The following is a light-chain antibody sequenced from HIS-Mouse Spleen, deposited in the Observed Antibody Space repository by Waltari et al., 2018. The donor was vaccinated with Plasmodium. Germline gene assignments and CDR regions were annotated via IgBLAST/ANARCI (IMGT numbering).Light chain of an antibody. V-gene: IGLV2-11*01. J-gene: IGLJ1*01. CDR2: DVS. CDR1: SSDVGGYNY. CDR3: CSYAGSYTYV. Sequence: QSALTHPRSVSGSPGQSVTISCTGTSSDVGGYNYASWYHQHPGKATKPMIYDVSKRPSGVPDRFSGSKSGNTASLTISGLQAEDEADYYCCSYAGSYTYVFGTGTKVTVL.